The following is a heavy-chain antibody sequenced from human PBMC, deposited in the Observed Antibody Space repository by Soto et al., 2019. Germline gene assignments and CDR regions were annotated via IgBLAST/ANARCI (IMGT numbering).Heavy chain of an antibody. CDR3: ARDVSVSAMTIFGVDAGVFDAFDI. CDR2: ISAYNGNT. Sequence: GASVKVSCKASGYTFTSYGISWVRQAPGQGLEWMGWISAYNGNTNYAQKLQGRVTMTTDTSTSTAHMELRSLRSDDTAVYYCARDVSVSAMTIFGVDAGVFDAFDIWGQGTMVTVSS. CDR1: GYTFTSYG. V-gene: IGHV1-18*01. D-gene: IGHD3-10*02. J-gene: IGHJ3*02.